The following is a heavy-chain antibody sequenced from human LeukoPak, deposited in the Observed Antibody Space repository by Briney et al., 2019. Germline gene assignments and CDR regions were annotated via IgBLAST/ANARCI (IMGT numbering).Heavy chain of an antibody. Sequence: PSQTLFLTCTVSGGSISSGGYYWSWIRQHPGKGLEWIGYIYYSGSTYYNPSLKSRVTISVDTSKNQFSLKLSSVTAADTAVYYCARNIPYYDILTGYPSPGNYWYFDLWGRGTLVTVSS. CDR2: IYYSGST. D-gene: IGHD3-9*01. CDR1: GGSISSGGYY. CDR3: ARNIPYYDILTGYPSPGNYWYFDL. V-gene: IGHV4-31*03. J-gene: IGHJ2*01.